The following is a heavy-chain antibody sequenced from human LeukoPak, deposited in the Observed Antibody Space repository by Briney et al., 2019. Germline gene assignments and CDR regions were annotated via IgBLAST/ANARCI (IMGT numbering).Heavy chain of an antibody. D-gene: IGHD1-1*01. Sequence: GGSLRLSCLVSGFTFSKFWMSWVRQAPGRGLEWVANIHPEGNEKYHVESVKGRFTISRDNAKNLLFLQMNGLRVEDTAVYYCARGDDLSGDHWGQGTLVTVSS. V-gene: IGHV3-7*04. CDR2: IHPEGNEK. CDR3: ARGDDLSGDH. J-gene: IGHJ4*02. CDR1: GFTFSKFW.